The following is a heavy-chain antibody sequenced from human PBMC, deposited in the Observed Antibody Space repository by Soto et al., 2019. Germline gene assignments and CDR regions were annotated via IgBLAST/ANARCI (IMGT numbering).Heavy chain of an antibody. CDR2: ISAYNGNT. Sequence: ASVKVSCKASGYTFTSYGISWVRQAPGQGLEWMGWISAYNGNTNYAQKLQGRVTMTTDTSTSTAYMELRSLRSDDTAVYYCARVGYGQYYYYYGMDVWGQGTTVTVSS. J-gene: IGHJ6*02. CDR3: ARVGYGQYYYYYGMDV. V-gene: IGHV1-18*01. CDR1: GYTFTSYG. D-gene: IGHD3-16*01.